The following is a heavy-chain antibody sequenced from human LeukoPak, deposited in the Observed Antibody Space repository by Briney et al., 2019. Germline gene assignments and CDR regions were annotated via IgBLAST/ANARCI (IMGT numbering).Heavy chain of an antibody. Sequence: GGSLRLSCAASGFPFDDYGMSWVRQAPGKGLEWVSRINWNGGSRGYAESVKGRFTISRDNAKKPLYLQMNSLRAEDTALYYCAREGIDLYYDSSAYYFDNWGQGTLVTVSS. J-gene: IGHJ4*02. V-gene: IGHV3-20*04. CDR1: GFPFDDYG. CDR3: AREGIDLYYDSSAYYFDN. CDR2: INWNGGSR. D-gene: IGHD3-22*01.